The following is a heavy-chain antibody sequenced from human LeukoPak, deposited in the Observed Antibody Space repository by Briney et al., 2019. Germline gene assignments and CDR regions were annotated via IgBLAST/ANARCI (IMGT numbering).Heavy chain of an antibody. Sequence: PSGTRSLTCAVAGGSISSSNWWSWVRQPPGKGREWVGEIYHSGSTNYNPSLKSRVTISVDKSKNQFSLTLSSVTAADTAVYYCARDAPYGSRYDDAFDIWGQGTMVTVSS. CDR1: GGSISSSNW. CDR3: ARDAPYGSRYDDAFDI. V-gene: IGHV4-4*02. D-gene: IGHD2-2*01. CDR2: IYHSGST. J-gene: IGHJ3*02.